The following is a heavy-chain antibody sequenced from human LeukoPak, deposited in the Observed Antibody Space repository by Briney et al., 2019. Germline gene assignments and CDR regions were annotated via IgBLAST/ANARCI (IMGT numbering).Heavy chain of an antibody. CDR1: GFTFDDYA. Sequence: GGSLRLSCAASGFTFDDYAMHWVRQAPGKGLEWVSLIGWDGGSTYYADSVKGRFTISRDNSKNSLYLQMNSLRAEDTALYYCAKDMGDYVWGSYRYRRYYYYYMDVWGKGTTVTVSS. V-gene: IGHV3-43D*03. J-gene: IGHJ6*03. CDR2: IGWDGGST. CDR3: AKDMGDYVWGSYRYRRYYYYYMDV. D-gene: IGHD3-16*02.